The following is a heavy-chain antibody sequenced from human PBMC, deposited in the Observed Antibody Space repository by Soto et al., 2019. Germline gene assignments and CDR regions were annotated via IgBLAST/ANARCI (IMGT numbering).Heavy chain of an antibody. Sequence: QVRLVESGGGVVQPGRSLRLSCTASGFSFSSAAMYWFRQPPGKGLEWVAVISHDGINKHYADTVKGRVTVSRNNSNQSLELQLNSRRGEDTAMYYCARDMYSSDYFVKWFEPWGQGTLVTVSS. J-gene: IGHJ5*02. CDR3: ARDMYSSDYFVKWFEP. CDR2: ISHDGINK. D-gene: IGHD6-19*01. CDR1: GFSFSSAA. V-gene: IGHV3-30-3*01.